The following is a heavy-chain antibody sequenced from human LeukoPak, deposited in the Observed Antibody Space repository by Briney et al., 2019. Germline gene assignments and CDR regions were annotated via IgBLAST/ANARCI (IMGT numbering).Heavy chain of an antibody. CDR1: GSTFSNAW. Sequence: GGSLRLSCAASGSTFSNAWMNWVRQAPGKGLEWVAVISLDGSNKYYAGSVRGRFAISRDNSENTLYLQMNSLRTEDTAVYYCARDLTANWSFDYCGQGTLVTVSS. J-gene: IGHJ4*02. CDR2: ISLDGSNK. V-gene: IGHV3-30*09. D-gene: IGHD1-1*01. CDR3: ARDLTANWSFDY.